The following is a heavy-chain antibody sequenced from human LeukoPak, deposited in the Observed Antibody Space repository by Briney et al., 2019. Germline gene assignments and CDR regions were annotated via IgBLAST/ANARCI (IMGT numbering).Heavy chain of an antibody. CDR2: IWYDGSNK. V-gene: IGHV3-33*01. D-gene: IGHD6-13*01. CDR1: GFTFSSYG. J-gene: IGHJ4*02. Sequence: PGRSLRPSCAASGFTFSSYGMHWVRQAPGKGLEWVAVIWYDGSNKYYADSVKGRFTISRDNSKNTLYLQMNSLRAEDTAVYYCARKGIAPKYNFDYWGQGTLVTVSS. CDR3: ARKGIAPKYNFDY.